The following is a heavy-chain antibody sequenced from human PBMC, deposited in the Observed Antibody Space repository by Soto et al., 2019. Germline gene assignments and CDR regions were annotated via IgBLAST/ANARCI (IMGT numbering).Heavy chain of an antibody. CDR1: GGSFSGYY. CDR2: INHSGST. D-gene: IGHD2-15*01. CDR3: ARGSPIPRAVVAARRHANWFDP. Sequence: PSVTLSLTCAVYGGSFSGYYWSWIRQPPGKGLEWIGEINHSGSTNYNPSLKSRVTISVDTSKNQFYLKLSSVTAADTAVYYCARGSPIPRAVVAARRHANWFDPWGQGTLVTVSS. J-gene: IGHJ5*02. V-gene: IGHV4-34*01.